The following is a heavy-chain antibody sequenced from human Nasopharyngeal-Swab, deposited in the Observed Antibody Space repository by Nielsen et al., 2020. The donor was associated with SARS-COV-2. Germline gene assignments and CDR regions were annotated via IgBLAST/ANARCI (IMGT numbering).Heavy chain of an antibody. J-gene: IGHJ6*02. CDR2: INPNSGGT. Sequence: ASVKVSCKASGYTFTGYYMHWVRQAPGQGLEWMGWINPNSGGTNYAQKFQGRVTMTRDTSTITVYMELSSLRSEDTAVYYCARDGFWGLRLGELLLYLAGMDVWGQGTTVTVSS. V-gene: IGHV1-2*02. CDR1: GYTFTGYY. CDR3: ARDGFWGLRLGELLLYLAGMDV. D-gene: IGHD3-16*02.